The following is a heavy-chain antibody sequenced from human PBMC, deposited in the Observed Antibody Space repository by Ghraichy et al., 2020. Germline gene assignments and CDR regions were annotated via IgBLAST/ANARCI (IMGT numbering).Heavy chain of an antibody. CDR3: ASMYGGNSGRDDAFDI. CDR2: IWYDGSNK. D-gene: IGHD4-23*01. CDR1: GFTFSSYG. Sequence: GESLNISCAASGFTFSSYGMHWVRQAPGKGLEWVAVIWYDGSNKYYADSVKGRFTISRDNSKNTLYLQMNSLRAEDTAVYYCASMYGGNSGRDDAFDIWGQGTMVTVSS. V-gene: IGHV3-33*01. J-gene: IGHJ3*02.